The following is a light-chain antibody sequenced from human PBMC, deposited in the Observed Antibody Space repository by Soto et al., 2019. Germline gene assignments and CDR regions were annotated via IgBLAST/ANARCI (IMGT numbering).Light chain of an antibody. V-gene: IGLV2-14*03. Sequence: QSALTQPASVSGSPGQSITISCTGTSSDIGGYKYVSWYQQHPGKVPKLMIYDVNNRPSWVSDRFSGSKSGNTASLTISGLQAEDEDEYYCCSYTSVTSLLFGGGTKLTVL. CDR1: SSDIGGYKY. J-gene: IGLJ2*01. CDR2: DVN. CDR3: CSYTSVTSLL.